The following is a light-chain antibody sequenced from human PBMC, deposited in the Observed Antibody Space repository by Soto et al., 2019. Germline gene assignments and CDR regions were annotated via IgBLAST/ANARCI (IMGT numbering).Light chain of an antibody. CDR1: QSVSSD. Sequence: EIVLTQSPGTLSLSPGERATLSCRASQSVSSDLAWYHQKPGQPPRLLIYGAFNRAAGIPARFSGSGSGTDFTLTISSLEPEDSAVYYCQQRNIWPPVTFGQGTRLEIK. J-gene: IGKJ5*01. CDR3: QQRNIWPPVT. V-gene: IGKV3-11*01. CDR2: GAF.